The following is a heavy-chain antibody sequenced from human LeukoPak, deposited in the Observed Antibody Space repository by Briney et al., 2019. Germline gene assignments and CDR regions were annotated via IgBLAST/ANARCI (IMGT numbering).Heavy chain of an antibody. CDR2: VKQDGREK. D-gene: IGHD4-17*01. V-gene: IGHV3-7*01. J-gene: IGHJ5*01. CDR3: AKEGDYPILTYDS. CDR1: GFTYSSYW. Sequence: GGALRLSCAASGFTYSSYWMNWLRQARGRGLEWVANVKQDGREKYYVDTVKDRFTNSRDNAKNSLYLQMNSLRAEDTAVYYCAKEGDYPILTYDSWGQGALVTVCS.